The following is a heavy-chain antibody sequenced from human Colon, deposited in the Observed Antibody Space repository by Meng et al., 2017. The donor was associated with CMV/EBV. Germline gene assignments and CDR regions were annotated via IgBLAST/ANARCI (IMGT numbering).Heavy chain of an antibody. CDR1: GFNFNDSY. V-gene: IGHV3-11*05. D-gene: IGHD2-2*01. Sequence: VHVEGYGGCLANPGGSLSLSCVASGFNFNDSYMYWFRRAPGKGLEWISYITSDTPYRLYSESVQGRFTISRDNAKNSLFLQMNSLRAEDTAVYYCAPYATSWPFEHWGQGTLVTVSS. CDR2: ITSDTPYR. J-gene: IGHJ4*02. CDR3: APYATSWPFEH.